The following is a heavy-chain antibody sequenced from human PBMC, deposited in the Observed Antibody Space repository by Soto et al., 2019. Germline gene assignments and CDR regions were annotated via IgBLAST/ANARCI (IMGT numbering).Heavy chain of an antibody. CDR2: INAGNGNT. CDR1: GYTFTSYA. J-gene: IGHJ4*02. CDR3: ARGLAPYYFDY. D-gene: IGHD6-19*01. V-gene: IGHV1-3*01. Sequence: QVQLVQSGAEVKKPGASVKVSCKASGYTFTSYAMHWVRQAAGQRLECMGWINAGNGNTKYSQKFQGRDTITRDTSARTAYMELSSLKSEDTAVYYCARGLAPYYFDYWGQGTLVTVSS.